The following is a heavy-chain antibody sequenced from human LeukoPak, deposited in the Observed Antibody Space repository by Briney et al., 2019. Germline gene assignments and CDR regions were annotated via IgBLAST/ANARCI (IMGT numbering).Heavy chain of an antibody. Sequence: ASVKVSCKASGYSFVLYGISWVRQAPGQGPEWMGWISTYNGNTKYAQKFQGRVTMTTDTSTSTAYMELRSLRSDDTAVYYCARDENYGISVNVDYWGQGTLVTVSS. V-gene: IGHV1-18*01. D-gene: IGHD4-17*01. CDR2: ISTYNGNT. CDR3: ARDENYGISVNVDY. J-gene: IGHJ4*02. CDR1: GYSFVLYG.